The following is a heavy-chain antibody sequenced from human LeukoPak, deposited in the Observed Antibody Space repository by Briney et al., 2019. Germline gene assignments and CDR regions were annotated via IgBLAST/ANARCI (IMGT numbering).Heavy chain of an antibody. CDR3: AREGGTVVIGRFDY. V-gene: IGHV3-30*02. D-gene: IGHD2-2*01. J-gene: IGHJ4*02. CDR2: IQTDGGDK. CDR1: GINFRASV. Sequence: GGALRLSCAASGINFRASVMHWGRQAPGMGLEWGTFIQTDGGDKKYAASVAGRFTISRDNSKNTVYLHMSSLRPDDTALYYCAREGGTVVIGRFDYWGQGTLVTVSS.